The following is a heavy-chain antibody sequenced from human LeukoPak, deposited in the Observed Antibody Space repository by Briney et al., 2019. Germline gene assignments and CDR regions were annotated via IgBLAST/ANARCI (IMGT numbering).Heavy chain of an antibody. CDR2: IYYSGST. CDR3: ARVGIVVVITWLPDAFDI. CDR1: GGSISSSSYY. J-gene: IGHJ3*02. V-gene: IGHV4-39*07. D-gene: IGHD3-22*01. Sequence: SETLSLTCTVSGGSISSSSYYWGWIRQPPGKGLEWIGSIYYSGSTYYNPSLKSRVTISVDTSKNQFSLKLSSVTAADTAVYYCARVGIVVVITWLPDAFDIWGQGTMVTVSS.